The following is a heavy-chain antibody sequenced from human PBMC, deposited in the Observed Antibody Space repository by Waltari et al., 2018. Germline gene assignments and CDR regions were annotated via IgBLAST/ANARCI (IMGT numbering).Heavy chain of an antibody. CDR2: IYYSGST. D-gene: IGHD6-19*01. Sequence: QLQLQESGPGLVKPSETLSLTCTVSGGAISSSSYYWGWIRQPPGKGLEWIGSIYYSGSTYYNPSLKSRVTISVDTSKNQFSLKLSSVTAADTAVYYCAREESGGIAVPYDYWGQGTLVTVSS. CDR3: AREESGGIAVPYDY. V-gene: IGHV4-39*07. CDR1: GGAISSSSYY. J-gene: IGHJ4*02.